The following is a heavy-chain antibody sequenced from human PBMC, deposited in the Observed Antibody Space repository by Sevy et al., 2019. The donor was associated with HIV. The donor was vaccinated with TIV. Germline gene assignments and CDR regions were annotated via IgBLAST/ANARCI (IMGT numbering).Heavy chain of an antibody. Sequence: GGSLRLSCTSSGFTFGDYAMSWFRQAPGKGLEWVAFIRRNSYEPYGGKTEYAASVKGRLTISRDDSKSMAYLERNSPKAEDTAVYYCTRGLATVGTPEYYFDYWGQGTLVTVSS. CDR2: IRRNSYEPYGGKT. V-gene: IGHV3-49*03. CDR1: GFTFGDYA. D-gene: IGHD4-17*01. J-gene: IGHJ4*02. CDR3: TRGLATVGTPEYYFDY.